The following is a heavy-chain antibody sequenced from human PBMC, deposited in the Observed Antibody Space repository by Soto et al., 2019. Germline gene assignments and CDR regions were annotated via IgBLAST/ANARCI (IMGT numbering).Heavy chain of an antibody. CDR1: GFTFSSYG. J-gene: IGHJ4*02. CDR2: IPVIGERR. Sequence: EVQLLDSGGGLVQPGGSLRLSCAASGFTFSSYGMSWVRQAPGKGLEWVAGIPVIGERRYYADSVKGRFTNSRDNAKNTLYLQMNSLRVEDAAVYFCAREGDRYGTVCFDSWVQGTLVTVSS. D-gene: IGHD1-1*01. V-gene: IGHV3-23*01. CDR3: AREGDRYGTVCFDS.